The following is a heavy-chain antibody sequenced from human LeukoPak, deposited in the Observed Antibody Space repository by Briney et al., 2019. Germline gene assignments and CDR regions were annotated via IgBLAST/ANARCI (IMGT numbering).Heavy chain of an antibody. V-gene: IGHV4-31*03. J-gene: IGHJ4*02. D-gene: IGHD3-3*01. CDR3: ARRPIFGVVTYFDY. CDR2: IYYSGST. CDR1: GGSISSSSYY. Sequence: PSETLSITCTVSGGSISSSSYYWSWIRQHPGKGLEWIGYIYYSGSTYYNPSLKSRVTISVDTSKNQFSLKLSSVTAADTAVYYCARRPIFGVVTYFDYWGQGTLVTVSS.